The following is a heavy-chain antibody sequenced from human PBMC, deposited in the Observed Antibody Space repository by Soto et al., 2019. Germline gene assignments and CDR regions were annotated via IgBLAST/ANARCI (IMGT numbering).Heavy chain of an antibody. CDR1: CVFINSYY. CDR2: IYYSGTT. Sequence: SETLSLTRAGSCVFINSYYCSWIRQPPGKALEWIGYIYYSGTTNYNPSLKSRVTISVDTSKNQFSLKLSSVTAADTAVYYCARKYSRSYLQSDWGQRTLVPVS. V-gene: IGHV4-59*01. J-gene: IGHJ4*01. CDR3: ARKYSRSYLQSD. D-gene: IGHD1-26*01.